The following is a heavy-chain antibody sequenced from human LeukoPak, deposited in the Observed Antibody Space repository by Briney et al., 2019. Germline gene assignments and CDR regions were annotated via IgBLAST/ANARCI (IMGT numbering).Heavy chain of an antibody. J-gene: IGHJ6*02. Sequence: SETLSLTCAVYGVSFSGYYWSWVRQPPGKGLEWIGEINHSGSTNYNPSLKSRVTISVDTSENQFSLNMNFVTFADTAVYYCARTHGSGSDRFAMDVWGQGTTVTVSS. CDR1: GVSFSGYY. CDR2: INHSGST. D-gene: IGHD6-19*01. CDR3: ARTHGSGSDRFAMDV. V-gene: IGHV4-34*01.